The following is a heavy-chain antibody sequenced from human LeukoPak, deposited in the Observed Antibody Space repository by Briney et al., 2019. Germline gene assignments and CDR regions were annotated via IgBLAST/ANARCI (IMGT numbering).Heavy chain of an antibody. D-gene: IGHD2-15*01. V-gene: IGHV1-69*04. Sequence: SVKVSCKASGGTFSSYAISWVRQAPGQGLEWMGRIIPILGIANYAQKFQGRVTITADKSTSTAYMELSSLRSEDTAVYYCARLVCSGGSCYSSDPWGQGTLVTVSS. CDR1: GGTFSSYA. J-gene: IGHJ5*02. CDR3: ARLVCSGGSCYSSDP. CDR2: IIPILGIA.